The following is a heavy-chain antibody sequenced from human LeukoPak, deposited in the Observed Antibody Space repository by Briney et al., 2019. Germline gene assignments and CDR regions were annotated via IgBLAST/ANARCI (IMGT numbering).Heavy chain of an antibody. D-gene: IGHD5-24*01. V-gene: IGHV3-74*01. CDR1: GFTFGKYW. CDR3: VRDGDQVVEFDY. CDR2: IDSDGSST. Sequence: GGSLRLSCAASGFTFGKYWMHWVRQVPGKGLIWIARIDSDGSSTSHADSVKGRFTISRDNAKHALYLQMNRLRAEDTAVYYCVRDGDQVVEFDYWGQETLVTVSS. J-gene: IGHJ4*02.